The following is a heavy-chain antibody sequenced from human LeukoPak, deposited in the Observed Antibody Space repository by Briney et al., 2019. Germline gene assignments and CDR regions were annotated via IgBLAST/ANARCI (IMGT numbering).Heavy chain of an antibody. CDR3: ARDPSPYDSSGYYDY. Sequence: SGTLSLTCAVSGGSISSSNWWSWVRQPPGKGPEWIGEIYHSGSTNYNPSLKSRVTISVDKSKNQFSLKLSSVTAADTAVYYCARDPSPYDSSGYYDYWGQGTLVTVSS. D-gene: IGHD3-22*01. J-gene: IGHJ4*02. CDR1: GGSISSSNW. CDR2: IYHSGST. V-gene: IGHV4-4*02.